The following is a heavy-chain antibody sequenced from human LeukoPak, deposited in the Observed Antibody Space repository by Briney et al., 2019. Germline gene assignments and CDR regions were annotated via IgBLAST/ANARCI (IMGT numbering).Heavy chain of an antibody. D-gene: IGHD4-17*01. J-gene: IGHJ3*02. Sequence: SETLSLTCTVSGGSISSGDYYWSWIRQPPEKGLEWIGYIYYSGSTYYNPSLKSRVTISVDTSKNQFSLKLSSVTAADTAVYYCASMTTVNRTGPDAFDIWGQGTMVTVSS. V-gene: IGHV4-30-4*08. CDR2: IYYSGST. CDR3: ASMTTVNRTGPDAFDI. CDR1: GGSISSGDYY.